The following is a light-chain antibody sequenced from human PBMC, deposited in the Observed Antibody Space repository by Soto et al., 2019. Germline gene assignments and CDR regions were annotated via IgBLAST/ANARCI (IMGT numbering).Light chain of an antibody. CDR2: EVT. Sequence: QSVLTQPPSASGSPGQSVTISCTGTSSDVGGYNYVSWHQQHPGKAPKLMIYEVTKRPSGVPDRFSGSKTGNTASLTVSGLQAEDEADYYCSSYTGGTNVVFGGGTQLTV. CDR3: SSYTGGTNVV. J-gene: IGLJ2*01. V-gene: IGLV2-8*01. CDR1: SSDVGGYNY.